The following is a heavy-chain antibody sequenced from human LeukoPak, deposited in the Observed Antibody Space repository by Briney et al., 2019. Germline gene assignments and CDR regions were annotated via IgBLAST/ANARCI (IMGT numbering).Heavy chain of an antibody. D-gene: IGHD5-12*01. CDR2: ISGSGGKT. Sequence: GGSLRLSCAASGFTFSTYWMSWVRQAPGKGLEWVATISGSGGKTYYGDSVKGRFTVSRDNSKNTLYLQMNSLRAEDTAIYYCARDQRYNGFDYSSHWGQGALVTVSS. J-gene: IGHJ4*02. V-gene: IGHV3-23*01. CDR3: ARDQRYNGFDYSSH. CDR1: GFTFSTYW.